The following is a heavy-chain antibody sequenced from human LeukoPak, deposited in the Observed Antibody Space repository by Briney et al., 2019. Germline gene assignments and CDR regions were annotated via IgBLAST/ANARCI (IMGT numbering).Heavy chain of an antibody. V-gene: IGHV4-59*08. D-gene: IGHD3-10*01. J-gene: IGHJ5*02. CDR1: GGSISSYY. Sequence: SETLSLTCTVSGGSISSYYWSWIRQPPGRGLEWIGYIYYSGSTNYNPSLKSRVTISVDTSKNQFSLKLSSVTAADTAVYYCARHIRVPEVRDYNWFDPWGQGTLVTVSS. CDR3: ARHIRVPEVRDYNWFDP. CDR2: IYYSGST.